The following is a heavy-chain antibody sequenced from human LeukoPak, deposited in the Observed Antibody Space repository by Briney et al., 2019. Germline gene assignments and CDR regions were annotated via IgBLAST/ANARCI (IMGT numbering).Heavy chain of an antibody. Sequence: GGSLRLSCEASGFTFSAYAMTWVRQAPGKGLEWVSSIGSDNKPHYSESVKGRFAISRDNSKNILFLHLNSLRAEDTAVYYCARGYTSGWLYFDYWGQGTLVTVSS. J-gene: IGHJ4*02. CDR1: GFTFSAYA. D-gene: IGHD6-19*01. V-gene: IGHV3-23*05. CDR3: ARGYTSGWLYFDY. CDR2: IGSDNKP.